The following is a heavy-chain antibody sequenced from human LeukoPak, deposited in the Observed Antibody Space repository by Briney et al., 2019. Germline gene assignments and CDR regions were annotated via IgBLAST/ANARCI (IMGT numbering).Heavy chain of an antibody. CDR3: ARGISLDDHVSWFDP. CDR1: GYTFTGYY. Sequence: ASVKVSCKASGYTFTGYYMHWVRQAPGQGLEWMGWMNPNSGNTGYAQKFQGRVTMTRNTSISTAYMELSSLRSEDTAVYYCARGISLDDHVSWFDPWGQGTLVTVSS. CDR2: MNPNSGNT. D-gene: IGHD3-16*02. J-gene: IGHJ5*02. V-gene: IGHV1-8*02.